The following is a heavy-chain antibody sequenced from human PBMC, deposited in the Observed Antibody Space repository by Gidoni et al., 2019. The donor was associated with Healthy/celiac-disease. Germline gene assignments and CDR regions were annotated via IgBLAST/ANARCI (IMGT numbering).Heavy chain of an antibody. V-gene: IGHV3-15*01. D-gene: IGHD4-4*01. CDR1: GFTFSNDW. Sequence: EVQLVESGGGLVKPGGYLRLSCAASGFTFSNDWLSWVRQAPGKGLEWVGRIKSKTDGGTTDYAAPVKGRFTISRDDSKNTLYLQMNSLKTEDTAVYYCTTDGTVTTNYYYGMDVWGQGTTVTVSS. CDR2: IKSKTDGGTT. CDR3: TTDGTVTTNYYYGMDV. J-gene: IGHJ6*02.